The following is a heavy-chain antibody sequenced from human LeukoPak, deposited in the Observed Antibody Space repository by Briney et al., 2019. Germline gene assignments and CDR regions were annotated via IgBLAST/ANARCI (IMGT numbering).Heavy chain of an antibody. CDR2: IIPIFGTA. D-gene: IGHD5-12*01. CDR1: RGTFSSYA. V-gene: IGHV1-69*01. CDR3: AREGIVATLDY. Sequence: SVQVSCQASRGTFSSYAIRWVRPAPGQGLEWMGGIIPIFGTANYAQKFQGRVTITADESTSTAYMELSSLRSEDTAVYYCAREGIVATLDYWGQGTLVTVSS. J-gene: IGHJ4*02.